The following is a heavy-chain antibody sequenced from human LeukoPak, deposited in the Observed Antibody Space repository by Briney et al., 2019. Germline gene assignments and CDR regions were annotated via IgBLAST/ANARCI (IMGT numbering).Heavy chain of an antibody. J-gene: IGHJ5*02. CDR3: ARSQGIAAANWFDP. D-gene: IGHD6-13*01. CDR1: GFTFSSNA. Sequence: PGGSLRLSCAASGFTFSSNAMHWVRQAPGKGLEWVAVISYDGSNKYYADSVKGRFTISRDNSKNTLYLQMNSLRAEDTAVYYCARSQGIAAANWFDPWGQGTLVTVSS. V-gene: IGHV3-30-3*01. CDR2: ISYDGSNK.